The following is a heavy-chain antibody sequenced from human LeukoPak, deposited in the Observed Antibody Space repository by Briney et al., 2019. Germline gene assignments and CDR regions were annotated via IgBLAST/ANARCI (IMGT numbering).Heavy chain of an antibody. CDR2: ISDTGDST. CDR3: ARDRSSWVY. Sequence: GGTLRLSCAASGFTFSSYGLSWVRQAPGKGLEWVSGISDTGDSTYYAESVKGRFITSRDNSKNTLHLQMNSLRAEDTAVYYCARDRSSWVYWGQGTLVTVSS. D-gene: IGHD6-13*01. V-gene: IGHV3-23*01. J-gene: IGHJ4*02. CDR1: GFTFSSYG.